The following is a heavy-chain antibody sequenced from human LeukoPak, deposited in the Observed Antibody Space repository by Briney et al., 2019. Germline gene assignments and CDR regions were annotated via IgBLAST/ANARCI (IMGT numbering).Heavy chain of an antibody. CDR3: ARGVSWTFDN. CDR2: IKQDGSEK. D-gene: IGHD6-13*01. Sequence: TGGSLRLSCAASGFTFSSYWMSWVRQAPGKGLEWVANIKQDGSEKYYVDSVKGRFAVSRVNAKNSLSLQMNILRLEDTAVYYCARGVSWTFDNWGRGALVIVSS. V-gene: IGHV3-7*04. J-gene: IGHJ4*02. CDR1: GFTFSSYW.